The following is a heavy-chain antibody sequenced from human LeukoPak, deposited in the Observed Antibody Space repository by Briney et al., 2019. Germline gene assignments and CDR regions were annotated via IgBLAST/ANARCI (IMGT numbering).Heavy chain of an antibody. CDR1: AGSISSSSYY. Sequence: SETLSLTCIVSAGSISSSSYYWGWIRQPPGKGLEWIGSIYYSGNTFYNPSLKSRVTISVDTSKNQLSLKVRSVTAADTAVYYCARSAGTLPPLKWELLQFTLWGQGTLVTVSS. CDR2: IYYSGNT. CDR3: ARSAGTLPPLKWELLQFTL. J-gene: IGHJ4*02. V-gene: IGHV4-39*01. D-gene: IGHD1-26*01.